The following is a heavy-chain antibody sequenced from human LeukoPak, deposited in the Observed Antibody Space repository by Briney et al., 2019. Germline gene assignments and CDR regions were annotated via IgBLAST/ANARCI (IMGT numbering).Heavy chain of an antibody. D-gene: IGHD3-10*01. J-gene: IGHJ4*02. CDR1: GFTFSSYG. Sequence: GGSLRLSCAASGFTFSSYGMHWVRQAPGKGLEWVAFIRSDGSNKYYADSVKGRFTISRDNSKNTLYLQMNSLRAEDTAVYYCAKEAVWSSIDSFDYWGQGTLVTVSS. V-gene: IGHV3-30*02. CDR3: AKEAVWSSIDSFDY. CDR2: IRSDGSNK.